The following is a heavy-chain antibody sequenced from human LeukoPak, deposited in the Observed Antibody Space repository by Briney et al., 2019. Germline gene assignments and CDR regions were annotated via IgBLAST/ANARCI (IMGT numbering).Heavy chain of an antibody. J-gene: IGHJ4*02. V-gene: IGHV5-51*01. CDR3: ARSPLNIDTGMDPDYYFDY. CDR2: IYPGDSDT. CDR1: GYRFTSYW. Sequence: GESLDISCKGSGYRFTSYWVGWVRQMPGKGLEWMAIIYPGDSDTRFGPSFQGQVTISADKSISTAYLQWSSLKASDTAMYYCARSPLNIDTGMDPDYYFDYWGQGTLVTVSS. D-gene: IGHD5-18*01.